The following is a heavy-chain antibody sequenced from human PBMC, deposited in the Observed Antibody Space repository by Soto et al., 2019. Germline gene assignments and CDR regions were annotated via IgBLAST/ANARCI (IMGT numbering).Heavy chain of an antibody. J-gene: IGHJ4*02. D-gene: IGHD6-6*01. CDR1: GGSFSGYY. CDR3: ARSTALYGRSSQSNRGDFHY. CDR2: INHSGST. V-gene: IGHV4-34*01. Sequence: QVQLQQWGAGLLKPSETLSLTCAVYGGSFSGYYWSWIRQPPGKGLEWIGEINHSGSTNYNPSLKSRVPIAVDTSKNQFSLKLSSVTVADTAVYYCARSTALYGRSSQSNRGDFHYWGQGTLVTVSS.